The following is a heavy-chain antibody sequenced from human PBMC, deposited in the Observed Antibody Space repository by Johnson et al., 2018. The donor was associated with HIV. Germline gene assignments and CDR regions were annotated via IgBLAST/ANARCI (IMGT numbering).Heavy chain of an antibody. V-gene: IGHV3-66*01. CDR3: ARDGESQQLPLGDAFDV. CDR1: GFSVSNTY. D-gene: IGHD6-13*01. Sequence: VQLVESGGGLVQSGGSLRLSCGASGFSVSNTYMNWVRQAPGKGLEWVSVIYSGGSTYYADSVRGRFTISRDNSKNTLYLQMSRLRAEDTAMYYCARDGESQQLPLGDAFDVWGQGTMVTVSS. J-gene: IGHJ3*01. CDR2: IYSGGST.